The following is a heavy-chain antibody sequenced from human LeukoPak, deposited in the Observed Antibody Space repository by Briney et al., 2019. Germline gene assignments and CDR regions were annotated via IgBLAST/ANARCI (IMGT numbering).Heavy chain of an antibody. Sequence: PGGSLRLSCAASGFTFSSYAMSWVRQAPGKGLEWVSVISGSGGSTYYADSVKGRFTISRDNSKNTLYLQMNSLRAEDTAVYYCAKGTFDYYDSSGYYSHDYYYYGMDVWGQGTTVTVSS. CDR1: GFTFSSYA. CDR2: ISGSGGST. J-gene: IGHJ6*02. V-gene: IGHV3-23*01. D-gene: IGHD3-22*01. CDR3: AKGTFDYYDSSGYYSHDYYYYGMDV.